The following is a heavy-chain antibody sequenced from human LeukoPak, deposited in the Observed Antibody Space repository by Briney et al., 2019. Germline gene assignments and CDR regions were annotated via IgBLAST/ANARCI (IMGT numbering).Heavy chain of an antibody. J-gene: IGHJ4*02. Sequence: SETLSLTCTVSGGSISSYYWSWIRQPPGKGLEWIGYICYSGSTNYNPSLKSRVTISVDTSKNQFSLKLSSVTAADTAMYYCARRGSGQPFDYWGQGTLVTVSS. V-gene: IGHV4-59*08. D-gene: IGHD6-19*01. CDR2: ICYSGST. CDR3: ARRGSGQPFDY. CDR1: GGSISSYY.